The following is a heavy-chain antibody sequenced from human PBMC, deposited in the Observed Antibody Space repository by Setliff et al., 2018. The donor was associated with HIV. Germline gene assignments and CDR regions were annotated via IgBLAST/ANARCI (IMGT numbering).Heavy chain of an antibody. CDR3: ARGPPFAY. Sequence: SETLSLTCNVSGGSFIGSSFQSTWIRQAPGKGLEWIGDIAYSGTTMYFNYNPSLESRLFLSEDTSRHQFSLKLTSVTADDTGIYYCARGPPFAYWGQGLLVTVSS. CDR2: IAYSGTTMYF. J-gene: IGHJ4*02. V-gene: IGHV4-39*07. CDR1: GGSFIGSSFQ.